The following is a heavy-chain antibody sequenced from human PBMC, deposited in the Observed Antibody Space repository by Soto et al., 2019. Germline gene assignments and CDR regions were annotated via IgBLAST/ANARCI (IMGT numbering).Heavy chain of an antibody. CDR3: ARGAAAAPGNWFDP. V-gene: IGHV1-2*04. D-gene: IGHD6-13*01. Sequence: ASVKVSCKASGYTFTGYYMHWVRQAPGQGLEWMGWINPNSGGTNYAQKFQGWVTMTRDTSISTAYMELSRLRSDDTAVYYCARGAAAAPGNWFDPWGQGTLVTVSS. CDR1: GYTFTGYY. CDR2: INPNSGGT. J-gene: IGHJ5*02.